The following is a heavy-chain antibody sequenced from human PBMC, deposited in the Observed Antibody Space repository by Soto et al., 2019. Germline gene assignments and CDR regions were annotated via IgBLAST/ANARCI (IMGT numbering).Heavy chain of an antibody. J-gene: IGHJ5*02. CDR1: GYTFTSYG. CDR2: ISAYNGNT. V-gene: IGHV1-18*01. CDR3: ARDRGYSTPLWFDP. D-gene: IGHD5-12*01. Sequence: GASVKVSCKASGYTFTSYGVSWVRQAPGQGLEWMGWISAYNGNTNYAQKLQGRITLTTDTSTSTAYMELRSLRSDDTAVYYCARDRGYSTPLWFDPWGQGTLVTVSS.